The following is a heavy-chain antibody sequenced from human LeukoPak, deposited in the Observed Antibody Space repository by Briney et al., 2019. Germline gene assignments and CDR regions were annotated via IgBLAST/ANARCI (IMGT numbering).Heavy chain of an antibody. J-gene: IGHJ5*02. V-gene: IGHV4-34*01. Sequence: SETLSLTCAVSGGSFSGHYWSWIRQPPGKGLEWIGETNDSGITNYNPSLKSRVTISADTSKNQFSLKLSSVTAADTAVYYCAKNNWFDPWGQGTLVTVSS. CDR3: AKNNWFDP. CDR2: TNDSGIT. CDR1: GGSFSGHY.